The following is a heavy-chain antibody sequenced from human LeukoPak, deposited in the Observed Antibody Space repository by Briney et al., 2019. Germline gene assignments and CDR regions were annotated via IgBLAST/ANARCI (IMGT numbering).Heavy chain of an antibody. CDR2: IIPIFGTA. Sequence: SVKVSCKASGGTFSSYAISWVRQAPGQGLEWMGGIIPIFGTANYAQKFQGRVTITADESTSTAYMELSSLRSEDTAVYYCARVADGDYATFAYDAFDIWGQGTMVTVSS. V-gene: IGHV1-69*13. D-gene: IGHD4-17*01. J-gene: IGHJ3*02. CDR3: ARVADGDYATFAYDAFDI. CDR1: GGTFSSYA.